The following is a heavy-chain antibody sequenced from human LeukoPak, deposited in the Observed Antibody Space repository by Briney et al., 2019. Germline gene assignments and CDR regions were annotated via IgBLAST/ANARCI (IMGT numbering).Heavy chain of an antibody. D-gene: IGHD6-13*01. J-gene: IGHJ4*02. CDR2: IKGDGIST. V-gene: IGHV3-74*01. CDR3: AKYGGIAAAGTYYFDY. Sequence: GGSLRLSCAASGFDFSSNWMHWVRHAPGQGLVWVSRIKGDGISTNYADSVKGRFTISRDNSKNTLYLQMNSLRAEDTAVYYCAKYGGIAAAGTYYFDYWGQGTLVTVSS. CDR1: GFDFSSNW.